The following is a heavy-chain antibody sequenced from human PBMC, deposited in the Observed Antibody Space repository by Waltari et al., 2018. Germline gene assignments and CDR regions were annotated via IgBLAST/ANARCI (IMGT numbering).Heavy chain of an antibody. CDR1: GGSFSGYY. V-gene: IGHV4-34*01. CDR2: INHSGST. D-gene: IGHD4-17*01. J-gene: IGHJ4*02. Sequence: HVQLQQWSAGLLKPSETLSLTCAVYGGSFSGYYWSWIRQPPGKGLEWIGEINHSGSTNYNPSLKSRVTISVDTSKNQFSLKLSSVTAADTTVYYCASGMTTRHWGQGTLVTVSS. CDR3: ASGMTTRH.